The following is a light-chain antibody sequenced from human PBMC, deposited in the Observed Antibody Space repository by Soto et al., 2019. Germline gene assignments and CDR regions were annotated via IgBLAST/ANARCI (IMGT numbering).Light chain of an antibody. V-gene: IGKV3-20*01. J-gene: IGKJ4*01. CDR2: GAS. CDR3: QQYGSSPPNT. CDR1: QSVSNNY. Sequence: ESGLTQSPGTLSLSPGERATLSCRAIQSVSNNYLAWYQQKPGQAPRLLIYGASNRATGIPDRFSGSGSGTDFTLTISRLEPEDFAVYYCQQYGSSPPNTFGGGTKVDIK.